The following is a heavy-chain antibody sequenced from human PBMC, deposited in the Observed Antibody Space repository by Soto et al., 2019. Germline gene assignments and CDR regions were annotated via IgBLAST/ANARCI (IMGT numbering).Heavy chain of an antibody. CDR2: MNGGGGST. Sequence: EVGLLESGGGLVQPGGSLRLSCAASGFTFGSYAMSWVRQAPGKGLEWVSSMNGGGGSTYYAESVQGRFTISRDNSKNTLYLQMNSLRVEDTAVYYCAKKSDIAVPRYYFDLWGQGTLVTVSS. CDR1: GFTFGSYA. V-gene: IGHV3-23*01. CDR3: AKKSDIAVPRYYFDL. D-gene: IGHD2-15*01. J-gene: IGHJ4*02.